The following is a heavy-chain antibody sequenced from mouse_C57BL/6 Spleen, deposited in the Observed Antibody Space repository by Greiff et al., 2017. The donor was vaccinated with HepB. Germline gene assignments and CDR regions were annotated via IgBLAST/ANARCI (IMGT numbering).Heavy chain of an antibody. D-gene: IGHD2-1*01. J-gene: IGHJ3*01. CDR2: ISIGGSYT. CDR1: GFTFSSYG. CDR3: ARHEGNRFAY. Sequence: EVMLVESGGDLVKPGGSLKLSCAASGFTFSSYGMSWVRQTPDKRLGWVATISIGGSYTYYPDSVKGRFTISRDNAKNTLYLQMSSLKSEDTAMYYCARHEGNRFAYWGQGTLVTVSA. V-gene: IGHV5-6*01.